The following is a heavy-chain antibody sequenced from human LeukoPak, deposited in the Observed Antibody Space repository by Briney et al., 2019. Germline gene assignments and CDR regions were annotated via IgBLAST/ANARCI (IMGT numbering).Heavy chain of an antibody. D-gene: IGHD6-19*01. V-gene: IGHV1-2*02. CDR2: INPNSGGT. Sequence: ASVKVSCKASGYTFTGYYMHWVRQAPGQGLEWMGWINPNSGGTNYAQKFQGRVTMTRDTSISTAYMELSSLRSDDTAVYYCASPGRYSSGWPVLRYYFDYWGQGTLVTVSS. CDR3: ASPGRYSSGWPVLRYYFDY. J-gene: IGHJ4*02. CDR1: GYTFTGYY.